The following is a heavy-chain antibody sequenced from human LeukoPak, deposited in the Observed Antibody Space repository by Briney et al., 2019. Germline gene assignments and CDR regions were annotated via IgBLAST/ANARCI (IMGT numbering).Heavy chain of an antibody. Sequence: GGSLRLSCAASGFTFSSFAMSWVRQAPGKGLEWVSAISDSGGSTYYADSVNRRFTIARDNSKNTLYLQRNSRRAEDTAVYYCAKDFYEDTAMVDRWGQGILVTVSS. CDR3: AKDFYEDTAMVDR. V-gene: IGHV3-23*01. D-gene: IGHD5-18*01. CDR1: GFTFSSFA. CDR2: ISDSGGST. J-gene: IGHJ5*02.